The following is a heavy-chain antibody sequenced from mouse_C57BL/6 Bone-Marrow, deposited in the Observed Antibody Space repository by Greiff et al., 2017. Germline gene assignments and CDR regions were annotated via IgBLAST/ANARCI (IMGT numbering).Heavy chain of an antibody. CDR3: TTPYYYGSSYVNFDY. CDR2: IDPENGDT. J-gene: IGHJ2*01. V-gene: IGHV14-4*01. CDR1: GFNIKDDY. D-gene: IGHD1-1*01. Sequence: VQLQQSGAELVRPGASVKLSCTASGFNIKDDYMHWVKQRPEQGLEWIGWIDPENGDTEYASKFQGKATITADTSSNTAYLQLSSLTSEDTAVYYCTTPYYYGSSYVNFDYWGQGTTLTVSS.